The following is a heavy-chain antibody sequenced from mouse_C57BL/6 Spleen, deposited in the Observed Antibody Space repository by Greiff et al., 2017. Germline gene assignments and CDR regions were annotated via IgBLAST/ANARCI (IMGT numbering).Heavy chain of an antibody. CDR3: ARKRGTGTKGWYFDV. D-gene: IGHD4-1*01. CDR1: GYAFSSYW. J-gene: IGHJ1*03. CDR2: IYPGDGDT. V-gene: IGHV1-80*01. Sequence: QVQLQQSGAELVKPGASVKISCKASGYAFSSYWMNWVKQRPGQGLEWIGQIYPGDGDTNYNGKFKGKATLTADKSSSTAYMQLSSLTSEDSAVYFCARKRGTGTKGWYFDVWGTGTTVTVSS.